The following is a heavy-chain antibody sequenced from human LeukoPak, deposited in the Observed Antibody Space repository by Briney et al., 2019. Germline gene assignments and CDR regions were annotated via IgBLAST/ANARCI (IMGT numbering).Heavy chain of an antibody. D-gene: IGHD5-18*01. V-gene: IGHV4-59*01. CDR1: GGSISSYY. J-gene: IGHJ4*02. CDR3: ARHGGGYSFDY. Sequence: SETLSLTCTVSGGSISSYYWSWIRQPPGKGQELIGYIYDSGSTNYNPSLTSRVTISLDTSKNQFSLKLSSVTAADTAVYYCARHGGGYSFDYWGQGTLVTVSS. CDR2: IYDSGST.